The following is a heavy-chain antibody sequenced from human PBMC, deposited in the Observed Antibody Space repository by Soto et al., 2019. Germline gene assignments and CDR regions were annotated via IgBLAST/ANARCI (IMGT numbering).Heavy chain of an antibody. V-gene: IGHV3-21*01. J-gene: IGHJ6*02. CDR1: GFTFSSYS. Sequence: PGGSLRLSCAASGFTFSSYSMNWVRQAPGKGLEWVSSISSSSSYIYYADSVKGRFTISRDNAKNSLYLQMNSLRAEDTAVYYCARDTSKCGGDCYFYAMDVWGQGTTVTVSS. D-gene: IGHD2-21*01. CDR3: ARDTSKCGGDCYFYAMDV. CDR2: ISSSSSYI.